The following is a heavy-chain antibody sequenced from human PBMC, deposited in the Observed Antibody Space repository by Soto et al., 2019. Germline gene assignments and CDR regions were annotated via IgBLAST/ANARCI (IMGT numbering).Heavy chain of an antibody. J-gene: IGHJ6*03. D-gene: IGHD4-4*01. V-gene: IGHV4-31*03. Sequence: QVQLQESGPGLVKPSQTLSLTCTVSGGSISSGGYYWSWIRQHPGKGLEWIGYIYYSGSTYYNPSLKSRVTISVDTSKNQFSLKLSSVTAADTAVYYCARVTSSNYLRFNMDVCGKGTTVTVSS. CDR2: IYYSGST. CDR3: ARVTSSNYLRFNMDV. CDR1: GGSISSGGYY.